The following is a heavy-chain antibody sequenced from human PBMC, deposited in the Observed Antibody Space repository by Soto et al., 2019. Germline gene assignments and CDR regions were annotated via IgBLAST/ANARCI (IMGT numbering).Heavy chain of an antibody. D-gene: IGHD3-3*01. CDR3: AREPAITIFGVGHETEYYFDY. Sequence: PSETLSLTCTVSGGSISSYYWSWIRQPAGKGLEWIGRIYTSGSTNYNPSLKSRVTMSVDTSKNQFSLKLSSVTAADTAVYYCAREPAITIFGVGHETEYYFDYWGQGTLVTVSS. CDR1: GGSISSYY. CDR2: IYTSGST. J-gene: IGHJ4*02. V-gene: IGHV4-4*07.